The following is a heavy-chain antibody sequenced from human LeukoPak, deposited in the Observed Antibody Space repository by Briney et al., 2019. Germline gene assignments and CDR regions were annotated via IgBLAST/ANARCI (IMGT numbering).Heavy chain of an antibody. V-gene: IGHV1-18*01. CDR3: ARDPTNTSWRYADFDY. CDR1: GHSFTHHG. J-gene: IGHJ4*02. Sequence: ASVKVSFKTFGHSFTHHGFSWVRQAPGQGLEWMGWISGYNGDTHYAQNFQGRVTLTSDTSTSTVYMELRSLRSDDTGVYYCARDPTNTSWRYADFDYWGQGALVTVSS. CDR2: ISGYNGDT. D-gene: IGHD2-2*01.